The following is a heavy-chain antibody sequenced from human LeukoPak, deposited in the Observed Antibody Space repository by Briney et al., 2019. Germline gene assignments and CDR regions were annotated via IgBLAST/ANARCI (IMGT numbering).Heavy chain of an antibody. Sequence: GGSLRLSCVVSRFTFSTYAMHWVRQAPGKGLEWVAIISDDGSKKYYADSVKGRFIISRDNFKNTLYLQMNSLRAEDTAVYYCATRRGEYWGQGTQVTVSS. V-gene: IGHV3-30-3*01. CDR2: ISDDGSKK. CDR1: RFTFSTYA. CDR3: ATRRGEY. J-gene: IGHJ4*02.